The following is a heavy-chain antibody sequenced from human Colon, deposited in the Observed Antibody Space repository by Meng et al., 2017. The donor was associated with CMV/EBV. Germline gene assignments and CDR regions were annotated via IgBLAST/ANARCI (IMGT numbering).Heavy chain of an antibody. Sequence: QLQLVQSGSEVKTPGASVKLSCEPSACSFSRYDINWVRQAAGQGIERMRWRNPLSGKAAFEQKFKGRVTMTRNTSINVAYMELSSLTSDDTALYYCARGLLLWGQGTLVTVSS. CDR3: ARGLLL. V-gene: IGHV1-8*01. CDR1: ACSFSRYD. CDR2: RNPLSGKA. J-gene: IGHJ4*02. D-gene: IGHD3-10*01.